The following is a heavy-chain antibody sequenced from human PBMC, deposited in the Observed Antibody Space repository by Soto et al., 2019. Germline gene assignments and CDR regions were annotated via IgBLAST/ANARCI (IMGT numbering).Heavy chain of an antibody. J-gene: IGHJ4*02. CDR2: ISGSGSGT. Sequence: XVSLRLACAASGFTFSNYAMSWVRQAPGKGLECVSSISGSGSGTYYADSVKGRFAISRDNSKNTLYLQMNSLRAEDTAVYYCAKFEDDSGSWQWGQGTLVTVSS. V-gene: IGHV3-23*01. D-gene: IGHD3-22*01. CDR3: AKFEDDSGSWQ. CDR1: GFTFSNYA.